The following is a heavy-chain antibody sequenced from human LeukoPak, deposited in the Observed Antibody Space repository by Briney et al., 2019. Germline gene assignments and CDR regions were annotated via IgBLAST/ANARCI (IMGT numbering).Heavy chain of an antibody. CDR2: ISDSGGST. CDR1: GFIVSSDY. J-gene: IGHJ4*02. V-gene: IGHV3-53*01. CDR3: ARHDSFIPY. D-gene: IGHD3-16*02. Sequence: GGSLRLSCAASGFIVSSDYMSWVRQAPGKGLEWVSGISDSGGSTYYADSVKGRCTISRDNSKNTVSLQMNNLRAEDTAVYFCARHDSFIPYWGQGTLVTVTS.